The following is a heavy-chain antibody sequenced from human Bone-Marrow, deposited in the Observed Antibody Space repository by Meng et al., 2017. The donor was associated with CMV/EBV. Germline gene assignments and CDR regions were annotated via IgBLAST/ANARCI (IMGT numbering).Heavy chain of an antibody. V-gene: IGHV3-30*02. J-gene: IGHJ4*02. CDR2: IRYDGSNK. D-gene: IGHD1-7*01. CDR1: GFTFSSYG. CDR3: ARDRWDITGTTWCADY. Sequence: GESLKISCAASGFTFSSYGMHWVRQAPGKGLEWVAFIRYDGSNKYYADSVKGRFTISRDNSKNTLYLQMNSLRAEDTAVYYCARDRWDITGTTWCADYWGQGTLVTVSS.